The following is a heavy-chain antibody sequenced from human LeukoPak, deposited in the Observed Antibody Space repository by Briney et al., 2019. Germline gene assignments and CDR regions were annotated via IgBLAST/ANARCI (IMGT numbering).Heavy chain of an antibody. CDR1: GGSISTYY. CDR3: ARRVTGRGTFYFDY. CDR2: IYYTGNT. Sequence: SETLSLTCAVSGGSISTYYWTWIRQPPGKGLEWIGYIYYTGNTNYNPALKSRVTISLDTSRNQFSLKLNSVTAADTAVYYCARRVTGRGTFYFDYWGQGSLVTVSS. J-gene: IGHJ4*02. D-gene: IGHD3-16*01. V-gene: IGHV4-59*08.